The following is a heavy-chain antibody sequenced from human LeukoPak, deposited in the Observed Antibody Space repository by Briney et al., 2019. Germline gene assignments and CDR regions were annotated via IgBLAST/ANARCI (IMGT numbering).Heavy chain of an antibody. D-gene: IGHD2-15*01. J-gene: IGHJ4*02. V-gene: IGHV1-2*02. CDR1: GYIFTAYY. Sequence: ASVKVSCKASGYIFTAYYMHWVRQAPGQGFEWMGWINPNTGDTSYAQKFQGRVTMTRDTTISTAYTDLSSLTSDDAAAYYCASYPRYVSSPPFDYWGQGTQVSVSS. CDR3: ASYPRYVSSPPFDY. CDR2: INPNTGDT.